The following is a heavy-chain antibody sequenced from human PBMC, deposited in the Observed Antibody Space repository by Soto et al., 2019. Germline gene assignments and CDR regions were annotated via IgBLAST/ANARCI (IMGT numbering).Heavy chain of an antibody. J-gene: IGHJ4*02. CDR3: ARANWYYEY. CDR1: GLSITNNY. D-gene: IGHD7-27*01. CDR2: IYYTGST. V-gene: IGHV4-59*13. Sequence: ETLSLPCTVSGLSITNNYWRWIRQPPGKGLEWSGYIYYTGSTNYNPSLKSRVTMSVDTSKNQFALILASLTAADTALYYCARANWYYEYWGQGTLGTLAS.